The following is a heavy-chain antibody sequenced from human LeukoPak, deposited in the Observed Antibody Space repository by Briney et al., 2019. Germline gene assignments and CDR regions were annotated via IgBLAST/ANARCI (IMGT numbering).Heavy chain of an antibody. D-gene: IGHD3-9*01. J-gene: IGHJ4*02. CDR2: INPSGGST. Sequence: ASVKVSCKASGYTFTSYYMHWVRQAPGQGLEWMGVINPSGGSTSYAQKFQGRVTMTRDTSTSTVYMELSSLRSEDTAVYYCARDLAPGYYSDYWGQGTLVTVSS. CDR1: GYTFTSYY. CDR3: ARDLAPGYYSDY. V-gene: IGHV1-46*01.